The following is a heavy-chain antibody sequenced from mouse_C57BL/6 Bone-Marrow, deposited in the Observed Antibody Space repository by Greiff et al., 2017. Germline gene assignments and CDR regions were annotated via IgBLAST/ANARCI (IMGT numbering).Heavy chain of an antibody. CDR1: GYTFTSYG. V-gene: IGHV1-64*01. CDR2: IHPNSGST. Sequence: VQLQQPGAELVKPGASVKLSCKASGYTFTSYGMHWVKQRPGQGLEWIGMIHPNSGSTNYNEKFKSKATLTVDKSSSTAYMQLSSLTSNDSAVYYCARSGYDYAFDYWGQGTTLTVSS. D-gene: IGHD2-4*01. J-gene: IGHJ2*01. CDR3: ARSGYDYAFDY.